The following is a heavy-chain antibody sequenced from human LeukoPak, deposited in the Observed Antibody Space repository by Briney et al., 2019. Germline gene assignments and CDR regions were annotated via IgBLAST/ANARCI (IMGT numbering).Heavy chain of an antibody. Sequence: GGSLRLSCAASGFIFSNSWMYWIRQAPGKGLVWVSRINGDGSITNYADSVRGRFTISRDNAKNTLYLQMNSLRVEDTAVYYCARIDAPIDDWGQGTLVTVSS. J-gene: IGHJ4*02. CDR1: GFIFSNSW. D-gene: IGHD3-9*01. CDR2: INGDGSIT. CDR3: ARIDAPIDD. V-gene: IGHV3-74*01.